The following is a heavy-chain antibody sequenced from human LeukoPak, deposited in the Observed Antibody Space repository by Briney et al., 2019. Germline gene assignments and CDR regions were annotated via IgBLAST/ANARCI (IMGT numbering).Heavy chain of an antibody. CDR2: IYAYGIT. CDR1: VDSVSSFH. D-gene: IGHD2-21*02. Sequence: PSETLSLTCNVSVDSVSSFHWSCMRQPPGKTLEGIGDIYAYGITNYNPSLRSRVSISVDTPKNQLSLGLRSVTASDTPIYYCAXXXTTSXXXXPPXGGYFFDPWGQGSLVTVSS. CDR3: AXXXTTSXXXXPPXGGYFFDP. V-gene: IGHV4-4*09. J-gene: IGHJ5*02.